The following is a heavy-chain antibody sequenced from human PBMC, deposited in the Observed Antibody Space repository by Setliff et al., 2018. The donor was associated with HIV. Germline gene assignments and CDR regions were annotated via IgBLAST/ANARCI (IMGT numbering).Heavy chain of an antibody. D-gene: IGHD2-8*01. CDR3: ARHSPNVGVRGDAFDI. V-gene: IGHV4-31*03. J-gene: IGHJ3*02. CDR2: IYYSGST. Sequence: SETLSLTCTVSGGSISSGGYYWSWIRQHPGKGLEWIGYIYYSGSTYYNPSLKSRVTISLDTSRTQFSLRLSSVTAADTAVYYCARHSPNVGVRGDAFDIWGQGTVVTVSS. CDR1: GGSISSGGYY.